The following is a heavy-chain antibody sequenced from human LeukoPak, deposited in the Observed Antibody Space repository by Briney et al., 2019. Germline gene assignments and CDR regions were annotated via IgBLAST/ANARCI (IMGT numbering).Heavy chain of an antibody. Sequence: ASVKVSCKASGYTFTSYDINWVRQATGQGLEWMGWMNPNSGNTGYAQKFQGRVTMTRNTSISTAYMELSSLRSEDTAVYYCARESPAMVAAFDIWGQGTMVTVSS. V-gene: IGHV1-8*01. D-gene: IGHD5-18*01. CDR1: GYTFTSYD. CDR3: ARESPAMVAAFDI. CDR2: MNPNSGNT. J-gene: IGHJ3*02.